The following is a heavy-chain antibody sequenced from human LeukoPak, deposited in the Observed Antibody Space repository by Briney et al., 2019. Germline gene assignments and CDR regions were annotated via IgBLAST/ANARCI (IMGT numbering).Heavy chain of an antibody. CDR2: IYYSGST. CDR3: ARDPSGYWFDY. V-gene: IGHV4-30-4*08. Sequence: SETLSLTCTVSGGSISSGDYYWSWIRQPPGKGLEWIGYIYYSGSTYYNPSLKSRVTISVGTSKNQFSLKLSSVTAADTAVYYCARDPSGYWFDYWGQGTLVTVSS. J-gene: IGHJ4*02. CDR1: GGSISSGDYY. D-gene: IGHD2-2*03.